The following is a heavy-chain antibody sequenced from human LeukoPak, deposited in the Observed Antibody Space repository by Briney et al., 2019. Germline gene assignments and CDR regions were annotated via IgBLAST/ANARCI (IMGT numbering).Heavy chain of an antibody. CDR2: ISAYNGNT. CDR3: ASLDRRYCSSTSCYYAFDI. CDR1: GYTFTSYG. D-gene: IGHD2-2*01. J-gene: IGHJ3*02. V-gene: IGHV1-18*01. Sequence: GASVKVSCKASGYTFTSYGISWVRQAPGQGLEWMGWISAYNGNTNYAQKLQGRVTMTTDTSTSTAYMELRSLRSDDTAVYYCASLDRRYCSSTSCYYAFDIWGQGTMVTVSS.